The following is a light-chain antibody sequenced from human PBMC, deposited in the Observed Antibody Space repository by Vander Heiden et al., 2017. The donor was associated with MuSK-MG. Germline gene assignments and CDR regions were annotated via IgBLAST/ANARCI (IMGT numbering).Light chain of an antibody. J-gene: IGLJ2*01. Sequence: QSALTQPASVSGSPGQSITISCTGTSSDVGGYNYVSWYQQHPGNAPKLIIYEVSNRPSGVSNRFSGSKSGTTASLTISGLQAEDDADYYCSSYTSISSLVFGGGTKLTVL. CDR1: SSDVGGYNY. CDR3: SSYTSISSLV. CDR2: EVS. V-gene: IGLV2-14*01.